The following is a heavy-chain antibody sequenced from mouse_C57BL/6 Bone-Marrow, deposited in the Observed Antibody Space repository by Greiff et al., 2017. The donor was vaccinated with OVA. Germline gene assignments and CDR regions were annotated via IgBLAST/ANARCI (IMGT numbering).Heavy chain of an antibody. J-gene: IGHJ2*01. D-gene: IGHD1-1*01. CDR3: ARSNYGSSPLDY. Sequence: VQLKQSGPELVKPGASVKIPCKASGYTFTDYNMDWVKQSHGKSLEWIGDINPNNGGTIYNQKFKGKATLTVDKSSSTAYMELRSLTSEDTAVYYCARSNYGSSPLDYWGQGTTLTVSS. CDR2: INPNNGGT. CDR1: GYTFTDYN. V-gene: IGHV1-18*01.